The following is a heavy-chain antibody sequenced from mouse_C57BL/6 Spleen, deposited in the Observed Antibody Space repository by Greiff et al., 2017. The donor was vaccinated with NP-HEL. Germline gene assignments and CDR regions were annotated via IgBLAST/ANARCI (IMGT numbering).Heavy chain of an antibody. CDR2: VDPENGDT. V-gene: IGHV14-4*01. Sequence: VHLVESGAELVRPGASVKLSCTASGFNIKDDYMHWVKPRPEQGLEWIGWVDPENGDTEYASKFQGKATITADTSSNTAYLQLSSLTSEDTAVYYCTKPRGFAYWGQGTLVTVSA. CDR3: TKPRGFAY. J-gene: IGHJ3*01. CDR1: GFNIKDDY.